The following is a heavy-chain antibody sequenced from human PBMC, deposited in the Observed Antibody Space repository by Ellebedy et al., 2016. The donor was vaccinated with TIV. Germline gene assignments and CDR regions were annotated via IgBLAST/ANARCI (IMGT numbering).Heavy chain of an antibody. V-gene: IGHV3-15*01. Sequence: GGSLRLSCTASGFTFSSHWMTWVRQAPGKGLEWVGRIKSKTDAGTRDFAAPVKGRFLISRDDSKSTVYLQMTSLKIEDTAVYYCSAGTGKTDFDYWGQGTLVTVSS. CDR1: GFTFSSHW. CDR3: SAGTGKTDFDY. D-gene: IGHD7-27*01. J-gene: IGHJ4*02. CDR2: IKSKTDAGTR.